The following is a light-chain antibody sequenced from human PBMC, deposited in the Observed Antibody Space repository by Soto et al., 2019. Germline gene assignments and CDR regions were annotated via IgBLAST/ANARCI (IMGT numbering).Light chain of an antibody. CDR1: QSVTNW. CDR3: QQYTTYPYT. V-gene: IGKV1-5*01. J-gene: IGKJ2*01. CDR2: DAS. Sequence: DIQMTQSPSTLSASVGDRVTITCRASQSVTNWLAWYQQKPVKAPNLLIYDASRLQSGIPSRFSGSGSGTEFTLTISSLQPDDFATYYCQQYTTYPYTFGQGTKLEIK.